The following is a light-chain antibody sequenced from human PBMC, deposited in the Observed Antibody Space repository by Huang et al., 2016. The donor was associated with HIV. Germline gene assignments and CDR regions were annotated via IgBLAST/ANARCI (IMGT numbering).Light chain of an antibody. CDR3: QQYNDWPPLT. V-gene: IGKV3-15*01. J-gene: IGKJ4*01. CDR2: GAS. Sequence: EIEMTQSPAILSVSPGERATLSCRASQSVNSDLAWYLQKHGQAPRRLIYGASTRAIGIPAKFNVTGSGTEFSLSISNLQSDDFGVYYCQQYNDWPPLTFGGGTEVEI. CDR1: QSVNSD.